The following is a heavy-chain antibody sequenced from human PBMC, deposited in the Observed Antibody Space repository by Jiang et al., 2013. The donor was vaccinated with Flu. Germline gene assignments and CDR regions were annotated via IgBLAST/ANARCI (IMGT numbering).Heavy chain of an antibody. J-gene: IGHJ6*01. Sequence: GPGLVKPSETLSLTCTVSGGSISSSSYYWGWIRQPPGKGLEWIGSIYYSGSTYYNPSLKSRVTISVDTSKNQFSLKLSSVTAADTAVYYCARQLRYFDWLADYYYYGMDVWG. CDR1: GGSISSSSYY. V-gene: IGHV4-39*01. CDR3: ARQLRYFDWLADYYYYGMDV. CDR2: IYYSGST. D-gene: IGHD3-9*01.